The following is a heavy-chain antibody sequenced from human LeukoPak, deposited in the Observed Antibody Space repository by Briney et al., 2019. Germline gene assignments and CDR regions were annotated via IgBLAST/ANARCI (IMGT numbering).Heavy chain of an antibody. D-gene: IGHD2-8*01. CDR1: GYTFTSYD. J-gene: IGHJ5*02. CDR3: ASWRDDRHCTNGVCYTGRGFDP. Sequence: GASVKVSCKASGYTFTSYDINWVRQATGQGLEWMGWMNPNSGNTGYAQKFQGRVTMTRNTSISTAYMELSSLRSEDTAVYYCASWRDDRHCTNGVCYTGRGFDPWGQGTLVTVSS. CDR2: MNPNSGNT. V-gene: IGHV1-8*01.